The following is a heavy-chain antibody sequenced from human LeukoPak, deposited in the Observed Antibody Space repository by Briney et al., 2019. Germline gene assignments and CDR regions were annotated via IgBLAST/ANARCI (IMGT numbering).Heavy chain of an antibody. CDR1: GFTFSSYA. CDR3: AKDYDILTGPEY. Sequence: PGGPLRLSCAASGFTFSSYAMSWVRQAPGKGLEWVSAISGSSGSTYYADSVKGRFTISRDNSKNTLYLQMNSLRAEDTAVYYCAKDYDILTGPEYWGQGTLVTVSS. J-gene: IGHJ4*02. V-gene: IGHV3-23*01. D-gene: IGHD3-9*01. CDR2: ISGSSGST.